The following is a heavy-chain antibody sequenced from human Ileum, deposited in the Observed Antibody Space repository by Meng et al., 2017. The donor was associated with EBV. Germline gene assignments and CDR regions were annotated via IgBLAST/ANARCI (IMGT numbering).Heavy chain of an antibody. CDR3: ASSDYYRSDY. Sequence: QLTRQASGPGLQKPSETLSLTCAASGGSISMGDWWSWVRQPPGKGLEWIGETSHSGSTNYSPSLKSRVTISLDKSKNQLSLKLNSVTAADTAVYYCASSDYYRSDYWGQGTLVTVSS. J-gene: IGHJ4*02. V-gene: IGHV4-4*02. CDR1: GGSISMGDW. CDR2: TSHSGST. D-gene: IGHD3-22*01.